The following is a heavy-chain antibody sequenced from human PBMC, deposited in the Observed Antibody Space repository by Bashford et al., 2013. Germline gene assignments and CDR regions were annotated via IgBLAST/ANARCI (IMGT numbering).Heavy chain of an antibody. Sequence: WVRQMPGKGLEWMGIIYPGDSDARYSPSFQGQVTMSVDKSISTAYLQWTSLQASDTAMYYCARQVFNGGAVAGMTPWGQGTLVTVSS. D-gene: IGHD6-19*01. CDR2: IYPGDSDA. CDR3: ARQVFNGGAVAGMTP. J-gene: IGHJ5*02. V-gene: IGHV5-51*01.